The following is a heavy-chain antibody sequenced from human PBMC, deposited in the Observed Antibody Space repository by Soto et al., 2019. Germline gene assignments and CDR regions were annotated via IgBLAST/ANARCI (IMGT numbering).Heavy chain of an antibody. CDR3: ARAINDYGDYYFDS. CDR2: IYSGGST. CDR1: GFTVSSNY. Sequence: GGSLRLSCAASGFTVSSNYMSWVRQAPGKGLEWVSVIYSGGSTYYADSVKGRFTISRDNSKNTLYLQMNSLRAEDTAVYYCARAINDYGDYYFDSWGQGTLVTVSS. D-gene: IGHD4-17*01. V-gene: IGHV3-53*01. J-gene: IGHJ4*02.